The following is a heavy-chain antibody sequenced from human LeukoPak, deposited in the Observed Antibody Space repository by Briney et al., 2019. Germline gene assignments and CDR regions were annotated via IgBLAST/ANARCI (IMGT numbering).Heavy chain of an antibody. D-gene: IGHD3-10*01. CDR3: AKPPQYYGLFDY. CDR1: GFTFSSYA. J-gene: IGHJ4*02. Sequence: PGGSLRLSCAASGFTFSSYAMSWVRQAPGKGLAWISTVSASGDSTPYADSVKGRFTISRDNSKNTLYLQMNSLRAEDTAVYYCAKPPQYYGLFDYWGQGTLVTVSS. V-gene: IGHV3-23*01. CDR2: VSASGDST.